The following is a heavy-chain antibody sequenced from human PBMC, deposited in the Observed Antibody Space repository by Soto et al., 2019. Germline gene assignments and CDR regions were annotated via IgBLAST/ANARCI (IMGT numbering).Heavy chain of an antibody. J-gene: IGHJ4*02. D-gene: IGHD5-18*01. Sequence: QVQLVQSGAEVKKPGSSVKVSCKTSGGSFSSYAVSWVRQAPGQGLEWMGGIIPFLGTENYAQKFQGRVTITADNPPITADMELNSLRFEDTAVYYCARGPPASAMAKFDYWGQGTPVTVSS. CDR2: IIPFLGTE. CDR3: ARGPPASAMAKFDY. V-gene: IGHV1-69*06. CDR1: GGSFSSYA.